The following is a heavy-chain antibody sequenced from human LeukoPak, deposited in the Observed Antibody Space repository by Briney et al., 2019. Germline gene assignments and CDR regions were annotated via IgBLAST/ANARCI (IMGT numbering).Heavy chain of an antibody. Sequence: LPGGSLRLSCAASGFTFSSYAMSWVRQAPGKGLEWVSAISGSGGSTYYADSVKGRFTISRDNSKNTLYLQMNSLRAEDTAVYHCANFDDFWSGSHDAFDIWGQGTMVTVSS. D-gene: IGHD3-3*01. J-gene: IGHJ3*02. V-gene: IGHV3-23*01. CDR1: GFTFSSYA. CDR2: ISGSGGST. CDR3: ANFDDFWSGSHDAFDI.